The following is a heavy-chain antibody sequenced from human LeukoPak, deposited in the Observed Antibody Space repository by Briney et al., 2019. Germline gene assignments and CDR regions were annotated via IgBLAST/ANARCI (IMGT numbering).Heavy chain of an antibody. Sequence: SETLSLTCTVSGGSISSSSYYWGWIRQPPGKGLEWIGSIYYSGSTYYNPSLKSRVTISVDTSKNQFSLKLSSVTAADTAVYYCARAPDYYDSSGYDVAFDIWGQGTMVTVSS. CDR1: GGSISSSSYY. CDR3: ARAPDYYDSSGYDVAFDI. J-gene: IGHJ3*02. D-gene: IGHD3-22*01. V-gene: IGHV4-39*07. CDR2: IYYSGST.